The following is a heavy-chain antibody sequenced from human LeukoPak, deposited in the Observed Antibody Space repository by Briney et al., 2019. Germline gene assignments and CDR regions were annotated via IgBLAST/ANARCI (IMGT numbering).Heavy chain of an antibody. V-gene: IGHV4-59*01. CDR1: GGSISSYY. CDR3: ARASWDLYYFDY. J-gene: IGHJ4*02. CDR2: IYYSGST. D-gene: IGHD1-26*01. Sequence: SETLSLTCTVSGGSISSYYWSWIRQPPGKGLEWIGYIYYSGSTNYNPSLKSRVTISVDTSKNQFSLKLSSVTAADTAVYYCARASWDLYYFDYWGQGTLVTVSS.